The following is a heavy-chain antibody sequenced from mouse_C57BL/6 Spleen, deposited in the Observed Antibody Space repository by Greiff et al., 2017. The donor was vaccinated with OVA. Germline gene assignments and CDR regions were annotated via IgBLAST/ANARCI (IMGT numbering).Heavy chain of an antibody. Sequence: QVQLQQSGPELVKPGASVKISCKASGYAFSSSWMNWVKQRPGKGLEWIGRIYPGDGDTNYNGKFKGKATLTADKSSSTAYMQLSSLTSEDSAVYFGARAITTVVAPRKNYAMDYWGQGTSVTVSS. CDR3: ARAITTVVAPRKNYAMDY. J-gene: IGHJ4*01. CDR1: GYAFSSSW. CDR2: IYPGDGDT. V-gene: IGHV1-82*01. D-gene: IGHD1-1*01.